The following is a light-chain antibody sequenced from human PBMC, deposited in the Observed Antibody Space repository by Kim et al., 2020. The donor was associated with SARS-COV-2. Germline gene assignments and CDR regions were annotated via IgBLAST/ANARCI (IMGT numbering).Light chain of an antibody. CDR1: QSIGDW. CDR2: DPY. V-gene: IGKV3-11*01. J-gene: IGKJ4*01. CDR3: QQRRTWPLT. Sequence: LARGERATLSCRASQSIGDWLAWYQPRSGQAPRLLIYDPYIRATGIPASFSGSGSGTDFTLTINSLEPEDFAVYYCQQRRTWPLTFGGGTKVDIK.